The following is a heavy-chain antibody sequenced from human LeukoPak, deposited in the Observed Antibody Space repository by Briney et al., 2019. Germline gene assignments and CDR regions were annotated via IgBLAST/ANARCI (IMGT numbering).Heavy chain of an antibody. D-gene: IGHD3-16*02. CDR2: IRSKAYGGTT. V-gene: IGHV3-49*03. Sequence: GGSLRLSCTASGFTFGDYAMSWFRQAPGKGLEGVGFIRSKAYGGTTEYAASVKGRFTISRDDSKSIAYLQMNSLKTEDTAVYYCTRSGDYVWGSYRVNYFDYWGQGTLVTVSS. CDR3: TRSGDYVWGSYRVNYFDY. CDR1: GFTFGDYA. J-gene: IGHJ4*02.